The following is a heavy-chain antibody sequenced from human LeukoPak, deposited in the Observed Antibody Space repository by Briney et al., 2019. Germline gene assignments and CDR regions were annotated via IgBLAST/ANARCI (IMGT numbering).Heavy chain of an antibody. J-gene: IGHJ4*02. Sequence: GASVKVSCKASGGTFISYAISWVRQAPGQGLEWMGGIIPIFGTANYAQKFQGRVTITADESTSTAYMELSSLRSEDTAVYYCAREEYCSGGSCYSDYWGQGTLVTVSS. D-gene: IGHD2-15*01. CDR2: IIPIFGTA. CDR3: AREEYCSGGSCYSDY. CDR1: GGTFISYA. V-gene: IGHV1-69*13.